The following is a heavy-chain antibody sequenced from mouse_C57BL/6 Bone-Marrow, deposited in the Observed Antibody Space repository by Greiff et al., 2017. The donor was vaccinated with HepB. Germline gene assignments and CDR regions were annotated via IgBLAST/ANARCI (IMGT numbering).Heavy chain of an antibody. CDR2: IYPGDGDT. CDR1: GYAFSSSW. CDR3: ASYYYGSSLDY. J-gene: IGHJ2*01. V-gene: IGHV1-82*01. Sequence: VQVVESGPELVKPGASVKISCKASGYAFSSSWMNWVKQRPGKGLEWIGRIYPGDGDTNYNGKFKGKATLTADKSSSTAYMQLSSLTSEDSAVYFCASYYYGSSLDYWGQGTTLTVSS. D-gene: IGHD1-1*01.